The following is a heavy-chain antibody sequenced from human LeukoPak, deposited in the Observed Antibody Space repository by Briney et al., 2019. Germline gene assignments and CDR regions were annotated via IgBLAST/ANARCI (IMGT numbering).Heavy chain of an antibody. D-gene: IGHD6-13*01. V-gene: IGHV4-59*12. CDR3: ARVASGYSSSWYNAFDI. CDR2: IYYSGST. CDR1: GGSISSYY. J-gene: IGHJ3*02. Sequence: SETLSLTCTVSGGSISSYYWSWIRQPPGKGLEWIGYIYYSGSTNYNPSLKSRVTISVDTSKNQFSLKLSSVTAADTAVYYCARVASGYSSSWYNAFDIWGQGTMVTVSS.